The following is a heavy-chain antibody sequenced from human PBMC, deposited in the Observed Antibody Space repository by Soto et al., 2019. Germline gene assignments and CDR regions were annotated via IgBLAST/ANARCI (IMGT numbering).Heavy chain of an antibody. CDR3: ARDSSLNWFDP. V-gene: IGHV4-31*03. D-gene: IGHD2-2*01. J-gene: IGHJ5*02. CDR2: IYYSGST. Sequence: SETLSLTCTVSGGSISSGGYYWSWIRQHPGKGLEWIGYIYYSGSTYYNPSLKSRVTISVDTSKNQFSLKLSSVTAADTAVYYCARDSSLNWFDPWGQGTLVTVSS. CDR1: GGSISSGGYY.